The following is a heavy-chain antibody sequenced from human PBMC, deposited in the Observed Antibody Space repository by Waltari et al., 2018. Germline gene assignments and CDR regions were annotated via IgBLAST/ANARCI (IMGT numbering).Heavy chain of an antibody. V-gene: IGHV3-11*01. Sequence: QVQLVESGGDLVKPGGSLRLSGEVSSFAFSDYYMSWIRQAPGKGLEWVSYISSGGTTKYYADSVRGRFIISRDNAKNTLYLQMNSLRVEDTAVYYCARDRGQSGYGEAYWGQGTLVTVSS. CDR3: ARDRGQSGYGEAY. D-gene: IGHD5-12*01. J-gene: IGHJ4*02. CDR2: ISSGGTTK. CDR1: SFAFSDYY.